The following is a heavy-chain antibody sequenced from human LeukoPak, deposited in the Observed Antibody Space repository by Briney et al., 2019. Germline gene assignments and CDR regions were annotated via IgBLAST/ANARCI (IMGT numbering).Heavy chain of an antibody. D-gene: IGHD2-2*01. V-gene: IGHV3-74*01. J-gene: IGHJ4*02. CDR3: WVPATAGEADY. CDR1: EFTFSGYW. CDR2: INSDGSTT. Sequence: GGSLRLSCAASEFTFSGYWMHWVRQAPGKGLVWVSRINSDGSTTNYADSVNGRFTISRDNTKNTLYLQMNSLRAEDTAVYYCWVPATAGEADYWGQGTLVTVSS.